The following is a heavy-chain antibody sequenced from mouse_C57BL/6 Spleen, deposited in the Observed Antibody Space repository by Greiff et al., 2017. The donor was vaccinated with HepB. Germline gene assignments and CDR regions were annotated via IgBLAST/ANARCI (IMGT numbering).Heavy chain of an antibody. CDR3: ARGSSNYVDYFDY. J-gene: IGHJ2*01. Sequence: VQLQQPGAELVRPGSSVKLSCKASGYTFTSYWMHWVKQRPIQGLEWIGNIDPSDSETHYNQKFKDKATLTVDKSSSTAYMQLSSLTSEDSAVYYCARGSSNYVDYFDYWGQGTTLTVSS. CDR2: IDPSDSET. CDR1: GYTFTSYW. D-gene: IGHD2-5*01. V-gene: IGHV1-52*01.